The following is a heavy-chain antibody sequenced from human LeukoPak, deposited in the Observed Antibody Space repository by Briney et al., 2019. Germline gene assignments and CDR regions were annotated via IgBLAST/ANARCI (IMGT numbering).Heavy chain of an antibody. CDR3: ARAAISSGSYSFYDY. D-gene: IGHD1-26*01. J-gene: IGHJ4*02. Sequence: SETLSLTCTVSGGFISSYYWRWIRQPPGKGLEWIGYIYYSGSTNYNPPLKSRVTISVDTSKNQFSLKLSSVTAADTAVYYCARAAISSGSYSFYDYWGQGTLVTVSS. V-gene: IGHV4-59*01. CDR1: GGFISSYY. CDR2: IYYSGST.